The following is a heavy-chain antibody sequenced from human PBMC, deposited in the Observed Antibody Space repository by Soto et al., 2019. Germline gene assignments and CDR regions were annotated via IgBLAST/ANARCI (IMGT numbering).Heavy chain of an antibody. V-gene: IGHV3-9*01. Sequence: GGSLRLFCAASGFTFDDYAMHWVRQAPGKGLEWVSGISWNSGSIGYADSVKGRFTISRDNAKNSLYLQMNSLRAEDTALYYCAKCLYDSSGYYYCDAFDIWGQGTMVTVSS. CDR2: ISWNSGSI. CDR1: GFTFDDYA. J-gene: IGHJ3*02. CDR3: AKCLYDSSGYYYCDAFDI. D-gene: IGHD3-22*01.